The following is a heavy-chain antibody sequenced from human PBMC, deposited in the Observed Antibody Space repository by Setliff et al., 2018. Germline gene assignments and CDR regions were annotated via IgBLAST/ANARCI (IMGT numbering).Heavy chain of an antibody. J-gene: IGHJ4*02. CDR2: INNDGSSG. V-gene: IGHV3-74*01. CDR3: GRIVARPVAGKWHFDY. Sequence: GGSLRLSCAASGFTFSSYWMHWVSQVPGKGLVWVSRINNDGSSGDYADSVKGRFTISRDNAKNTVYLQMNSLRAEDTAVYYCGRIVARPVAGKWHFDYWGQGALVTVSS. CDR1: GFTFSSYW. D-gene: IGHD6-19*01.